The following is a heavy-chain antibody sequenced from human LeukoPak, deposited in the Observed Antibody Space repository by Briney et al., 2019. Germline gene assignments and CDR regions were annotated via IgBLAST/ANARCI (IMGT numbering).Heavy chain of an antibody. CDR2: INHSGST. V-gene: IGHV4-34*01. CDR3: ARGYPKTKQWLVGRLSYFDY. D-gene: IGHD6-19*01. CDR1: GGSISSYY. Sequence: KSSETLSLTCTVSGGSISSYYWSWIRQSPGKGLEWIGEINHSGSTNYNPSLKSRVTISVYTAKNQFSLKLSSVTAADTAVYYCARGYPKTKQWLVGRLSYFDYWGQGTLVTVSS. J-gene: IGHJ4*02.